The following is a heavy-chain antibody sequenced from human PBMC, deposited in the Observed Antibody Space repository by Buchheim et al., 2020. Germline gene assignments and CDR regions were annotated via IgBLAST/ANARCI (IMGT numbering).Heavy chain of an antibody. Sequence: QVQLQESGPGLVKPSETLSLTCTVSGGSVSSGSYHWSWIRQPPGKGLEWIGYIYYSGSTNYNPSLKSPVTISVDTSQNQFSLKLSSVTAADTAVYYCARNNYYDSSGYYIDYWGQGTL. CDR1: GGSVSSGSYH. V-gene: IGHV4-61*01. J-gene: IGHJ4*02. D-gene: IGHD3-22*01. CDR3: ARNNYYDSSGYYIDY. CDR2: IYYSGST.